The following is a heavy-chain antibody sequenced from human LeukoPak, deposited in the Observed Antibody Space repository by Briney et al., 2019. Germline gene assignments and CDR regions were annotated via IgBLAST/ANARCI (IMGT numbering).Heavy chain of an antibody. V-gene: IGHV3-23*01. CDR3: ATERGYSGFFDY. Sequence: GGSLRLSCAASGFTFSSYAMSWVRQAPGEGLKWVSHISGSGDKTYYADSMKGRFTVSRDNSKSTLSLQMNSLRAEDTAMYYCATERGYSGFFDYWGQGTLVTVSS. D-gene: IGHD5-12*01. CDR2: ISGSGDKT. J-gene: IGHJ4*02. CDR1: GFTFSSYA.